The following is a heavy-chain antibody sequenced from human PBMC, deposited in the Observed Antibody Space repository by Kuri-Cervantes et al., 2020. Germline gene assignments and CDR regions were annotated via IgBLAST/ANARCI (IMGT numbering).Heavy chain of an antibody. CDR2: IIPMFGTA. V-gene: IGHV1-69*06. CDR3: ARGAYGSGSYYLVMGLDY. J-gene: IGHJ4*02. D-gene: IGHD3-10*01. CDR1: GGTFSNYT. Sequence: SVKVSCKASGGTFSNYTISWVRQAPGQGLEWMGGIIPMFGTANFAQKFQGRVTITADKFTSTVYMEKSSLRSEDTAVYYCARGAYGSGSYYLVMGLDYWGQGTLVTVSS.